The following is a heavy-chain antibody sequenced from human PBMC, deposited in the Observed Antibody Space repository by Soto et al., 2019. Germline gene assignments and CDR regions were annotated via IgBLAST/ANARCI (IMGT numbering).Heavy chain of an antibody. J-gene: IGHJ6*02. CDR1: RFTVSYYA. CDR2: ISNSGGGT. D-gene: IGHD6-19*01. Sequence: PGGSLRLSCAASRFTVSYYAMTWVRQTPGKGLEWVSSISNSGGGTYYADSVKGRFTISRDNSKNTLYLQMHSLRAEDTALYYCVRGIAVAVPYYYGMDVWGQGTTVTVSS. CDR3: VRGIAVAVPYYYGMDV. V-gene: IGHV3-23*01.